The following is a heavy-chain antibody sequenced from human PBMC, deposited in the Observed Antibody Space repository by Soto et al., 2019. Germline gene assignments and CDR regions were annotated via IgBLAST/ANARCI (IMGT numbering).Heavy chain of an antibody. D-gene: IGHD6-13*01. V-gene: IGHV1-69*04. CDR3: ARDPTRIAAAGTGTYNWFDP. CDR2: IIPILGIA. Sequence: VRPAPGQGLEWMGRIIPILGIANYAQKFQGRVTITADKSTSTAYMELSSLRSEDTAVYYCARDPTRIAAAGTGTYNWFDPWGQGTLVTAPQ. J-gene: IGHJ5*02.